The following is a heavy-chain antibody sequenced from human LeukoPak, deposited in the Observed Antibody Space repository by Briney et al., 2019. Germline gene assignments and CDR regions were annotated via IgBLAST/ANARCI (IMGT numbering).Heavy chain of an antibody. CDR2: IIPILGIA. Sequence: SVKVSCKASGGTFSSYAISWVRQAPGQGLEWMGRIIPILGIANYAQKFQGRVTITADKSTSTAYMELSSLRSEDTAVYYCARDLCEVVTTFRNSFDPWGQGTLVTVSS. CDR3: ARDLCEVVTTFRNSFDP. J-gene: IGHJ5*01. V-gene: IGHV1-69*04. CDR1: GGTFSSYA. D-gene: IGHD2-21*02.